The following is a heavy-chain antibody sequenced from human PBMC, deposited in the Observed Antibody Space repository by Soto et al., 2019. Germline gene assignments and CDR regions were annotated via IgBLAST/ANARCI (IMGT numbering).Heavy chain of an antibody. CDR3: ADLRGPPRYFDY. Sequence: GGSLRLSCAASGFTFSSYAMSWVRQAPGKGLEWVSAISGSGGSTYYADSVKGRFTISRDNSKNTLYLQMNSLRAEDTAVYYCADLRGPPRYFDYWGQGTLVTVSS. CDR1: GFTFSSYA. J-gene: IGHJ4*02. CDR2: ISGSGGST. V-gene: IGHV3-23*01.